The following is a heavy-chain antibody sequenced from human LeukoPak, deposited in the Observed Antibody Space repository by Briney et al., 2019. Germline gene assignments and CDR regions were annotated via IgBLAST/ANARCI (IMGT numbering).Heavy chain of an antibody. CDR1: GYTFTSYY. Sequence: ASVKVSCKAYGYTFTSYYMHWVRQAPGQGLEWMGIINPSGGSTSYAQKFQGRVTMTRDTSTSTVYMELSSLRSEDTAVYYCARDGYTPKTGSDYYFDYWGQGTLVTVFS. CDR3: ARDGYTPKTGSDYYFDY. V-gene: IGHV1-46*01. D-gene: IGHD5-24*01. CDR2: INPSGGST. J-gene: IGHJ4*02.